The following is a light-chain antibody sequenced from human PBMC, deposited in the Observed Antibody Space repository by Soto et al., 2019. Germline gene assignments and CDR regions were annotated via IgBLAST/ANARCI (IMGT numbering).Light chain of an antibody. Sequence: EIVMTQSPATLSVSPGDRATISCRASHSVNTNLAWYQQKPGQSPRLLIYGASIRATGIPARFSGSGAGTEFTLTISSLQFQDYAIYYCQQGVSWPPLTFGGGTKVEI. CDR3: QQGVSWPPLT. J-gene: IGKJ4*01. CDR2: GAS. V-gene: IGKV3-15*01. CDR1: HSVNTN.